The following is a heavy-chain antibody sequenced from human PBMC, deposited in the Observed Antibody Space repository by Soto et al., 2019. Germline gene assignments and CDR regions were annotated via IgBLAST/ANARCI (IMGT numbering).Heavy chain of an antibody. CDR2: IDPSDSYT. CDR1: GIHFTRYW. Sequence: WEFLKIPWRSSGIHFTRYWISLVRQMPGKGLEWMGRIDPSDSYTNYSPSFQGHVTISADKSISTAYLQWSSLKASDTAMYYCARPLLPDYYGSSVAAFDIWGQGPMVTV. CDR3: ARPLLPDYYGSSVAAFDI. J-gene: IGHJ3*02. V-gene: IGHV5-10-1*01. D-gene: IGHD3-22*01.